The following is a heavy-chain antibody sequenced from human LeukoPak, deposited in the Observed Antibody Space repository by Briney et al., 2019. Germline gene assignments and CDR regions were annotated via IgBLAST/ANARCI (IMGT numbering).Heavy chain of an antibody. CDR3: ARGIVVVTAIDQYYFDY. CDR2: IYHSGST. Sequence: SETLSLTCTVSGYSISSGYYWGWIRQPPGKGLEWIGSIYHSGSTYYNPSLKSRVTISVDTSKNQFSLKLSSVTAADTAVYYCARGIVVVTAIDQYYFDYWGHGTLVTVSS. J-gene: IGHJ4*01. CDR1: GYSISSGYY. D-gene: IGHD2-21*02. V-gene: IGHV4-38-2*02.